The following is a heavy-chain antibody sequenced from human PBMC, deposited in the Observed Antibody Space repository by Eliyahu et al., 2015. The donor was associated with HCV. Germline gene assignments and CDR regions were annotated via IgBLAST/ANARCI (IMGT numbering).Heavy chain of an antibody. CDR2: VIPMFGTA. D-gene: IGHD3-22*01. CDR1: GGTFSSYT. V-gene: IGHV1-69*01. Sequence: EVKKPGSSVKVSCKASGGTFSSYTIDWVRQAPGQGLEWMGGVIPMFGTANYAQKFQGRVTITADESTSTAYMELSSLRSEDTAVYYCARGPETKSAYYYNYWGQGTLVTASS. J-gene: IGHJ4*02. CDR3: ARGPETKSAYYYNY.